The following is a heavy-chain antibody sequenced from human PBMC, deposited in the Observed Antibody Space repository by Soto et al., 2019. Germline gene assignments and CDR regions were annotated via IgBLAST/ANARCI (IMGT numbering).Heavy chain of an antibody. D-gene: IGHD5-12*01. CDR1: GYTFTGYA. CDR2: INAGNGNT. J-gene: IGHJ4*02. CDR3: VRAQNLEMATP. V-gene: IGHV1-3*01. Sequence: QVQLVQSGAEVKKPGASVKVSCKASGYTFTGYAILWVRQAPGQRLEWMGWINAGNGNTKYSQKFQGRVTITRDTSASTAYMELSSLRSEDTAVYYCVRAQNLEMATPWGQGTLVTVSS.